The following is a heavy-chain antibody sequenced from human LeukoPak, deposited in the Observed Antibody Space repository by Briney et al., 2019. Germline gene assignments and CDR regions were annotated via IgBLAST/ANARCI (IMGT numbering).Heavy chain of an antibody. J-gene: IGHJ6*02. CDR1: GFTFSSYA. Sequence: QPGGSLRLSCAASGFTFSSYAMSWVRQAPGKGLEWVSVIYSGGNTYYADSVKGRFTISRDSSKNTVYLQMNSLRAEDTAVYYCARGWSVGMDVWGQGTTVTVSS. CDR2: IYSGGNT. CDR3: ARGWSVGMDV. V-gene: IGHV3-53*01.